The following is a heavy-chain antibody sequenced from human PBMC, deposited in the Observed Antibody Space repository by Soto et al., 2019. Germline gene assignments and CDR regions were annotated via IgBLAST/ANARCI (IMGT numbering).Heavy chain of an antibody. V-gene: IGHV3-30*18. CDR1: GVTFSSYG. CDR2: IPYDENNK. Sequence: AXGSLKLSCSAAGVTFSSYGIHWFRQAPGKGLDWVAVIPYDENNKYYADSVKGRFTISRDNSKNTLYLQMNSLRAEDTAVYYCAKDKAWETATKDYFDYWGQGTLVTVSS. CDR3: AKDKAWETATKDYFDY. J-gene: IGHJ4*02. D-gene: IGHD6-25*01.